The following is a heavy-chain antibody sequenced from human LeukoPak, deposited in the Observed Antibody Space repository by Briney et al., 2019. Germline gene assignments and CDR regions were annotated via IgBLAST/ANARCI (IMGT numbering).Heavy chain of an antibody. CDR1: GYTFTSYG. CDR3: ARESTFRLLRNVSDI. CDR2: INPSDGST. V-gene: IGHV1-46*01. Sequence: ASVKVSCKASGYTFTSYGISWVRQAPGQGLEWMGMINPSDGSTSYAQKFQGRVTMTSDRSTSTVAMDLSSLRSDDTAVYYCARESTFRLLRNVSDIWXXXTIVTVSS. J-gene: IGHJ3*02. D-gene: IGHD5-12*01.